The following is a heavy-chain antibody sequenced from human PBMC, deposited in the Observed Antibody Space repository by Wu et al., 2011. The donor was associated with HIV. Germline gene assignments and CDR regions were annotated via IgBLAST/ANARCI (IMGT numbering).Heavy chain of an antibody. V-gene: IGHV5-51*01. CDR2: TDPGDSDT. D-gene: IGHD2-2*01. Sequence: PGKGLEWMGITDPGDSDTRYSPSFQGQVTISADKSITTAYLQWSSLKTSDTAMYYCARLEGVVVPGSLNWFAPWGQGTLVTVSS. CDR3: ARLEGVVVPGSLNWFAP. J-gene: IGHJ5*02.